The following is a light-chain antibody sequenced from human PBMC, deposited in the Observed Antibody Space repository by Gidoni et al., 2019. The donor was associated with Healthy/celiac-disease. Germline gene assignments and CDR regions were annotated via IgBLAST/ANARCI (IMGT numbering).Light chain of an antibody. CDR3: HSRDSSGNHLV. J-gene: IGLJ2*01. Sequence: SSELTQDPAVSVPFGQTVRITCQGDSLRSYYALWYLPKPVQAPVLVNYGKNTRPSGIPYPFSGASSGNTASFTITGAQAEDEAYYYCHSRDSSGNHLVFGGGTKLTVL. CDR2: GKN. CDR1: SLRSYY. V-gene: IGLV3-19*01.